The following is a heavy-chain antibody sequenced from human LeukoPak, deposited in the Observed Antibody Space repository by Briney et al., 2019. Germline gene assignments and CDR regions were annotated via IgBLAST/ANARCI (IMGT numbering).Heavy chain of an antibody. D-gene: IGHD3-3*01. CDR3: AKHHDYWSGYIRGFDS. V-gene: IGHV3-30*18. CDR2: ISYDGSNK. CDR1: GFTFSSYA. Sequence: GGSLRLSCAASGFTFSSYAMHWVRQAPGKGLEWVAVISYDGSNKSYADSVKGRITISRDNSKNTLNLQMTSLRAEDTAMYYCAKHHDYWSGYIRGFDSWGQGTLVTVSS. J-gene: IGHJ4*02.